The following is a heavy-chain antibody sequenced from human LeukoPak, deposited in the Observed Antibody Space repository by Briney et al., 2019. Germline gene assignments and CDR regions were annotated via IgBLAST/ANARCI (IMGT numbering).Heavy chain of an antibody. CDR1: GGSISSYY. V-gene: IGHV4-59*01. CDR2: IYYSGST. CDR3: AKGEYYYGSGSSTSGY. J-gene: IGHJ4*02. Sequence: SETLSLTCTVSGGSISSYYWSWIRQPPGKGLEWIGYIYYSGSTNYNPSLKSRVTISVDTSKNQFSLKLSSVTAADTAVYYCAKGEYYYGSGSSTSGYWGQGTLVTVSS. D-gene: IGHD3-10*01.